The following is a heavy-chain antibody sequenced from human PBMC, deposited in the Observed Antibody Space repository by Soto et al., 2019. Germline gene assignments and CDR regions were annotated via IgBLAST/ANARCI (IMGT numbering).Heavy chain of an antibody. CDR2: ISPYNGNT. D-gene: IGHD6-13*01. V-gene: IGHV1-18*01. J-gene: IGHJ4*02. Sequence: QVQLVQSGGEVKKPGASVKVSCKASGYTFSNFGLSWVRQAPGQGLELMGWISPYNGNTNYAQKLQGRLTMTTDTATSTAYMELRSLRSDDTAVYYWARDRRGVSVTGGGCDSGGQGTLVTVSS. CDR3: ARDRRGVSVTGGGCDS. CDR1: GYTFSNFG.